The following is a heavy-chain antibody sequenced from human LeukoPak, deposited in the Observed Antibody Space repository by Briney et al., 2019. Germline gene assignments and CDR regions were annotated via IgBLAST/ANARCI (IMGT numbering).Heavy chain of an antibody. CDR3: AREGSIVPHQDLDS. CDR1: GFTFRTYS. V-gene: IGHV3-21*01. J-gene: IGHJ4*02. Sequence: GGSLRLSCTASGFTFRTYSMDWVRQAPGKGLEWVSSINSRGSDEYYADSVKGRFTISRDNAKNSLYLQMNSLRAEDTAVYYCAREGSIVPHQDLDSWGQGTLVTVSS. CDR2: INSRGSDE. D-gene: IGHD2-8*01.